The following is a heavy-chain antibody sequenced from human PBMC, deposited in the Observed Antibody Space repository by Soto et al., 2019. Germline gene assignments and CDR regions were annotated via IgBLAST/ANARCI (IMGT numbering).Heavy chain of an antibody. CDR1: GCTFSSYA. CDR3: ARTINMVRGPTTALRYHYGMDA. Sequence: SVKVSCKASGCTFSSYAISWVRQAPGQGLEWMGGIIPIFGTANYAQKFQGRVTITADKSTSTAYMELSSLRSEDTAVYYCARTINMVRGPTTALRYHYGMDAWGKGTRVTVSS. CDR2: IIPIFGTA. D-gene: IGHD3-10*01. V-gene: IGHV1-69*06. J-gene: IGHJ6*04.